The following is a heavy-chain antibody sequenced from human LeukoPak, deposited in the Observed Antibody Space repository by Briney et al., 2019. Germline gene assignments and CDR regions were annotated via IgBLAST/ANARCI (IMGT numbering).Heavy chain of an antibody. J-gene: IGHJ5*02. CDR2: INPSGGST. CDR3: ARAHAPNWFDP. CDR1: GYTFTSYY. V-gene: IGHV1-46*01. Sequence: ASVNVSCKASGYTFTSYYMHWVRQAPGQGLEWMGIINPSGGSTSYAQKFQGRVTMTREMSTSTVYMELSSLRSEDTAVYYCARAHAPNWFDPWGQGTLVTVSS.